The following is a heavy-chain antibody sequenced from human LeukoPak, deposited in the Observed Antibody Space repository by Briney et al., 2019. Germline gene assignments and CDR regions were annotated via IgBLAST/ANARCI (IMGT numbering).Heavy chain of an antibody. CDR2: INPDGSNM. CDR3: VSGFLQWLY. D-gene: IGHD3-3*01. Sequence: GGSLRLPCAASGFSFSSYWMSWVRQAPGKGLEWVANINPDGSNMLYVDSVEGRFTISRDNAKNSLYLQMNNLRAEDTAVYFCVSGFLQWLYWGQGTLVTVSS. CDR1: GFSFSSYW. J-gene: IGHJ4*02. V-gene: IGHV3-7*01.